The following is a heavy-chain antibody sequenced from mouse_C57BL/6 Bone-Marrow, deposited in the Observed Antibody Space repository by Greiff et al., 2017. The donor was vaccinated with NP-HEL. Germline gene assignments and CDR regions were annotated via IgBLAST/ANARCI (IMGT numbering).Heavy chain of an antibody. J-gene: IGHJ2*01. D-gene: IGHD1-1*01. CDR3: AYYYGRRGYYFDY. CDR1: GYTFTSYW. V-gene: IGHV1-64*01. Sequence: VQLQQPGAELVKPGASVKLSCKASGYTFTSYWMHWVKQRPGQGLEWIGMIHPNSGSTNYNEKFKSKATLTVDKSSSTAYMQLSSLTSEDSAVYYCAYYYGRRGYYFDYWGQGTTLTVSS. CDR2: IHPNSGST.